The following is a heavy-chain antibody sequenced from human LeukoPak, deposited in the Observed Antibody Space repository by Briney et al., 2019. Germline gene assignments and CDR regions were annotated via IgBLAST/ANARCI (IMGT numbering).Heavy chain of an antibody. CDR3: ARSRPSGYSGYGPIDY. CDR1: GGSISSYY. D-gene: IGHD5-12*01. Sequence: PSETLSLTCTVSGGSISSYYWSWIRQPPGKGLEWIGYIYYSGSTNYNSSLKSRVTISVDTSKNQFSLKLSSVTAADTAVYYCARSRPSGYSGYGPIDYWGQGTLVTVSS. CDR2: IYYSGST. J-gene: IGHJ4*02. V-gene: IGHV4-59*01.